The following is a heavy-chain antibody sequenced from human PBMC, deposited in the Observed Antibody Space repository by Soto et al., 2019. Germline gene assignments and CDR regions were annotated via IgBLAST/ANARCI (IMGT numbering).Heavy chain of an antibody. Sequence: GGSLRLSCAASGFTFSSYWMHWVRQAPGKGLEWVSRINSDGSSTSYADSVKGRFTISRDNAKNTLYLQMNSLRAEDTAVYYCARDGSYYYDSSGYFDYWGQGTLVTVSS. V-gene: IGHV3-74*01. D-gene: IGHD3-22*01. CDR3: ARDGSYYYDSSGYFDY. CDR1: GFTFSSYW. J-gene: IGHJ4*02. CDR2: INSDGSST.